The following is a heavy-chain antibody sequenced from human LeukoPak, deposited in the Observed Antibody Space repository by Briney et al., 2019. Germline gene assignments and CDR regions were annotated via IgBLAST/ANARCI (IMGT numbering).Heavy chain of an antibody. V-gene: IGHV1-69*04. CDR3: ARGIGYCSSTSCPDY. CDR1: VGTFTSYA. CDR2: IIPILGIA. J-gene: IGHJ4*02. Sequence: SVRVSCTPSVGTFTSYAISGVRQAPGQGLEWRGRIIPILGIANYAHKFKGRVTITSDKSSSTTYMELSRLRSEDTAVYYCARGIGYCSSTSCPDYWGQGTLVTVSS. D-gene: IGHD2-2*01.